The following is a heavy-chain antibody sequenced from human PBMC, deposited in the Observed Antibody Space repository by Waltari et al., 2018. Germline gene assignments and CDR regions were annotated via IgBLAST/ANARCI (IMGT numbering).Heavy chain of an antibody. D-gene: IGHD1-26*01. CDR3: ARDLVGALGDFDY. Sequence: QVQLVQSGAEVKKPGSSVKVSCKASGGTFSSYAISWVRQAPGQGLEWMGGIIPSFGTANYAKKFQGRVTITADESTSTAYMELSSLRSEDTAVYYCARDLVGALGDFDYWGQGTLVTVSS. V-gene: IGHV1-69*01. CDR1: GGTFSSYA. CDR2: IIPSFGTA. J-gene: IGHJ4*02.